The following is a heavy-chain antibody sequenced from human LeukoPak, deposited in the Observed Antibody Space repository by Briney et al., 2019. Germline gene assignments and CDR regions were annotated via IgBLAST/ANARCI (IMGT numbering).Heavy chain of an antibody. V-gene: IGHV4-59*01. D-gene: IGHD5-24*01. J-gene: IGHJ4*02. CDR1: GGSISSYF. CDR2: IYFTGST. CDR3: ARGGDGYTMYYFDY. Sequence: PSETVSLTCTVSGGSISSYFWSWVRQPPGKGLEWIGYIYFTGSTDYNPSLQSRVTISIDTSKNQFSLKLSSVTAADTAVYYCARGGDGYTMYYFDYWGQGTLVTVSS.